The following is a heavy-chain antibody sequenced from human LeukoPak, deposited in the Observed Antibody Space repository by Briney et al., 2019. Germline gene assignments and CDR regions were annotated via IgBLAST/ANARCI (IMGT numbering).Heavy chain of an antibody. CDR3: AGLCITMIGGV. Sequence: GGSLRLSCAASGFTFSRYEMNWVRQAPGKGLEWVSYISSSGSTIYYADSVKGRFTISRDNAKNSLYPQMNSLRAEDTAVYYCAGLCITMIGGVWGKGTTVTISS. CDR2: ISSSGSTI. V-gene: IGHV3-48*03. J-gene: IGHJ6*04. D-gene: IGHD3-10*02. CDR1: GFTFSRYE.